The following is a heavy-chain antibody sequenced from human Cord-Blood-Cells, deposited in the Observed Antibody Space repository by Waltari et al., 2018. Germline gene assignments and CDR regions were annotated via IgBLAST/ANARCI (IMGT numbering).Heavy chain of an antibody. J-gene: IGHJ6*03. V-gene: IGHV1-69*09. CDR1: GGTFSSYA. CDR3: AREGGGSYYYYYMDV. Sequence: QVQLVQSGAEVKKPGSSVKVSCKASGGTFSSYAISWVRQAPGHGFEWMGRCIPVLERASDAQKFQGRVTITADESTSTAYMGLSSLGSEDRAVYYCAREGGGSYYYYYMDVWGKGTTVTVSS. D-gene: IGHD1-26*01. CDR2: CIPVLERA.